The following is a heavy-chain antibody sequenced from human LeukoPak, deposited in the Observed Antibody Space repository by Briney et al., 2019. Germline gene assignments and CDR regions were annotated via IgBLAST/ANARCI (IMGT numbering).Heavy chain of an antibody. J-gene: IGHJ4*02. CDR3: ARDPDRMSSGLFDY. CDR2: ISAYNGNT. Sequence: ASVKVSCKASGYTFTSYGISWVRQAPGQGLEWMGWISAYNGNTNYAQKLQGRVTMTTDTSTSTAYMELSSLRSEDTAVYYCARDPDRMSSGLFDYWGQGTLVTVSS. D-gene: IGHD3-22*01. V-gene: IGHV1-18*01. CDR1: GYTFTSYG.